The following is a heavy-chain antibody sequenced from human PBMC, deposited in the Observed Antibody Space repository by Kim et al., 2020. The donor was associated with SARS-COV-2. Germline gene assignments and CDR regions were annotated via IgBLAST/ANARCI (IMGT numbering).Heavy chain of an antibody. V-gene: IGHV3-11*01. CDR3: ARRFRGGVQYPYYGMDV. CDR1: GFTFSDYY. D-gene: IGHD4-4*01. J-gene: IGHJ6*02. Sequence: GGSLRLSCAASGFTFSDYYMSWIRQAPGKGLEWVSYISSSGSTIYYADSVKGRFTISRDNAKNSLYLQMNSLRAEDTAVYYCARRFRGGVQYPYYGMDVWGQGNTGTVSS. CDR2: ISSSGSTI.